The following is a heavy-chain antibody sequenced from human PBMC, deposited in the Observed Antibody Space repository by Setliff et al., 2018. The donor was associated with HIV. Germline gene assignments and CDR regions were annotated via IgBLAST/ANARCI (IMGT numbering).Heavy chain of an antibody. CDR3: ARLLEGPDYSSDFRYFDWFPDV. J-gene: IGHJ4*02. D-gene: IGHD3-9*01. CDR1: GVYISNYH. Sequence: PSETLSLTCTISGVYISNYHWGWIRQPPGRGLEWIGSIHTTGSPKNNPSLQSRVSISIDMAKSLFSLELSSVTAADTAVYYCARLLEGPDYSSDFRYFDWFPDVWGQGTLVTVS. CDR2: IHTTGSP. V-gene: IGHV4-4*08.